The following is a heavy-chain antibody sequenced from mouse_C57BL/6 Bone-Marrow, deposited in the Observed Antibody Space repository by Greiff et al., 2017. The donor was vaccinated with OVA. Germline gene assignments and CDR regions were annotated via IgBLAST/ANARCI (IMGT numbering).Heavy chain of an antibody. Sequence: EVQLVESGGGLVKPGGSLKLSCAASGFTFSSYAMSWVRQTPEKRLEWVATISDGGSYTYYPDNVKGRFTISRDNAKNNLYLQMSHLKSEDTAMYYCAREEIPYYYDYWGQGTTLTVSS. CDR2: ISDGGSYT. J-gene: IGHJ2*01. CDR1: GFTFSSYA. CDR3: AREEIPYYYDY. D-gene: IGHD1-1*01. V-gene: IGHV5-4*01.